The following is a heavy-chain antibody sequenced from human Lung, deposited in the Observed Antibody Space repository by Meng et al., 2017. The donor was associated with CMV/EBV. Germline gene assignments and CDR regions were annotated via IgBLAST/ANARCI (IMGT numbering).Heavy chain of an antibody. D-gene: IGHD1-1*01. CDR1: GASISANY. J-gene: IGHJ3*02. CDR2: ISYTGYI. Sequence: SETLSLXCTVSGASISANYWSWSRRPPGKGLEYIGSISYTGYIEYNPSLKGRVAISLDTSKNQFSLKLASVTAADTAMYYCAGPDDMGSSPHDPFDIWGQGKXVXVSS. V-gene: IGHV4-59*01. CDR3: AGPDDMGSSPHDPFDI.